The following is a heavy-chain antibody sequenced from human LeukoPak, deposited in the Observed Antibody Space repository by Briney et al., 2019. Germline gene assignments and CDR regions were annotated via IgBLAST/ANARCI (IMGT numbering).Heavy chain of an antibody. CDR2: IIPIFGTA. V-gene: IGHV1-69*13. CDR3: ARDLIFGVADSDY. CDR1: GGTFSSYA. J-gene: IGHJ4*02. Sequence: ASVKVSCKASGGTFSSYAISWVRQARGQGLEWMGGIIPIFGTANYAQKFQGRVTITADESTSTAYMELSSLRSEDTAVYYCARDLIFGVADSDYWGQGTLVTVSS. D-gene: IGHD3-3*02.